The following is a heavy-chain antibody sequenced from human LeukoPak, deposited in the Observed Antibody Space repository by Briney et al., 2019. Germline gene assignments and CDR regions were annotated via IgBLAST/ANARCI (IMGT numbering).Heavy chain of an antibody. V-gene: IGHV3-7*01. D-gene: IGHD6-6*01. CDR2: IKQDGSEK. CDR1: GFTFSSYW. Sequence: GGSLRLSCAASGFTFSSYWMSWVRQAPGKGLEWVANIKQDGSEKYYVDSVKGRFTISRDNAKNSLYLQMNSLRAEDTAVYYCAREVRAARQQYYFDYWGQGTLVTVSS. J-gene: IGHJ4*02. CDR3: AREVRAARQQYYFDY.